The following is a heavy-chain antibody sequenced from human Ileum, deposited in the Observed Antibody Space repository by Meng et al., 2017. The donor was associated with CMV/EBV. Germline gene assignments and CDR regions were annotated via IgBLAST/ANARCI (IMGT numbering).Heavy chain of an antibody. V-gene: IGHV4-39*07. D-gene: IGHD2-2*02. Sequence: SSSYYWGWIRQPPGKGLEWIGSIYYSGSTYYNPSLKSRVTISVDTSKNQFSLKLSSVTAADTAVYYCARDLCSSSSCYIASTNWFDPWGQGTLVTVSS. J-gene: IGHJ5*02. CDR2: IYYSGST. CDR3: ARDLCSSSSCYIASTNWFDP. CDR1: SSSYY.